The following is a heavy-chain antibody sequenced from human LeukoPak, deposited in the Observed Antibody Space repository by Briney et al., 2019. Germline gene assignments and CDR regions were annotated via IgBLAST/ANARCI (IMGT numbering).Heavy chain of an antibody. CDR1: GFTFSTYS. D-gene: IGHD3-10*01. Sequence: PGGSLRLSCAASGFTFSTYSMSWVSQPPGKGLGWVSSISSSHSNIYYADSVNGRFTISRDNAKNSLYLQMNSLRAEDTAVYYCAGLWFGQNFDYWGQGTLVTVSS. CDR2: ISSSHSNI. J-gene: IGHJ4*02. CDR3: AGLWFGQNFDY. V-gene: IGHV3-21*01.